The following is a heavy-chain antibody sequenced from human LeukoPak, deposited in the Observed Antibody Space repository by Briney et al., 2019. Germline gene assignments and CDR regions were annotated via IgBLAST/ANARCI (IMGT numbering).Heavy chain of an antibody. J-gene: IGHJ5*02. CDR2: IIPIFGTA. D-gene: IGHD4-17*01. CDR1: GYTFTSYG. CDR3: ARGHGDYLRNLDWFDP. V-gene: IGHV1-69*13. Sequence: SVKVSCKASGYTFTSYGISWVRQAPGQGLEWMGGIIPIFGTANYAQKFQGRVTITADESTSTAYMELSSLRSEDTAVYYCARGHGDYLRNLDWFDPWGQGTLVTVSS.